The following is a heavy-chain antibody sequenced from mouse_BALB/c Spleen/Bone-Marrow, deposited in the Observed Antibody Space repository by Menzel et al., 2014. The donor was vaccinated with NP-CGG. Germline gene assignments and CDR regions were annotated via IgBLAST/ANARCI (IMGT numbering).Heavy chain of an antibody. V-gene: IGHV1-80*01. Sequence: VKLVESGAELVRPGSSVKISCKASGYAFSIYWMNWAKQRPGQGLEWIGQIYPGDDDTDYNGKFKGKATLTADRSSSTAYMQLNSLTSEDSAVYFCARGGISIDYWGQGTTLTVSS. CDR1: GYAFSIYW. CDR2: IYPGDDDT. J-gene: IGHJ2*01. CDR3: ARGGISIDY.